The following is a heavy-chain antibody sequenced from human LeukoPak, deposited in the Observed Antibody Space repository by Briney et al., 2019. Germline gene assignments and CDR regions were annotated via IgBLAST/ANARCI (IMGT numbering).Heavy chain of an antibody. CDR1: GYSISSGYY. Sequence: SETLSLTCTVAGYSISSGYYWGWLRQSPGKGLEWIASIYHTGETHYHPSLKSRVSISVDTSNNQFSLRSTSATAADTAMYYCARGRFAELLFDIWGQGTLVTVSS. D-gene: IGHD3-10*01. V-gene: IGHV4-38-2*02. CDR3: ARGRFAELLFDI. J-gene: IGHJ4*02. CDR2: IYHTGET.